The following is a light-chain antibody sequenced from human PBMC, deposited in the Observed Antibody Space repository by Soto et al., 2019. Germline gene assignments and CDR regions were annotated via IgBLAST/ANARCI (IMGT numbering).Light chain of an antibody. CDR2: DKN. Sequence: QSVLTQPPSVSAAPGQKVILSCSGSSSNVGSNYVSWYQQLPGKAPKLLIYDKNERPSGISDRFSASKSGTSATLGITVLQTGDEADYYCGAWDHSLNVGVFGGGTKLTVL. J-gene: IGLJ3*02. V-gene: IGLV1-51*01. CDR3: GAWDHSLNVGV. CDR1: SSNVGSNY.